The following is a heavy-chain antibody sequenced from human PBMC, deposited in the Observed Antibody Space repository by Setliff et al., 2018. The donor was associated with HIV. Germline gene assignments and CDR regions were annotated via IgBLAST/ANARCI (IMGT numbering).Heavy chain of an antibody. V-gene: IGHV1-2*02. J-gene: IGHJ4*02. CDR3: ARGKFRSTWSLFADYFFDS. Sequence: ASVKVSCKASGYTFTNYYVHWVRQAPGQGLEWRGWINPNNGDTDYPQKFQGRVTMTRVTSITTAYIDLSGLTSDDTAVYYCARGKFRSTWSLFADYFFDSWGQGTLVTVSS. CDR1: GYTFTNYY. D-gene: IGHD2-8*02. CDR2: INPNNGDT.